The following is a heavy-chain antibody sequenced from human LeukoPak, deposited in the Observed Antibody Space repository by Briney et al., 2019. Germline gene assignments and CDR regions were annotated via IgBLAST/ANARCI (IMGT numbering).Heavy chain of an antibody. D-gene: IGHD6-13*01. CDR1: GFTFSSYG. Sequence: GGSLRLSCAASGFTFSSYGMHWVRQAPGKGLDWVAFIHHDGSNKYYADSVRGRFTTSRDNSKNTLYLQMNSLRAEDTAVYYCARVWSSSSYDAFDIWGQGTMVTVSS. V-gene: IGHV3-30*02. CDR3: ARVWSSSSYDAFDI. CDR2: IHHDGSNK. J-gene: IGHJ3*02.